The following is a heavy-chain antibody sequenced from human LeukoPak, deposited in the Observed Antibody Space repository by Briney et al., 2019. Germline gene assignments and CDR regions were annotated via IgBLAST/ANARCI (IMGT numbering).Heavy chain of an antibody. CDR3: ARDTGWRNWNYEDY. V-gene: IGHV4-30-4*01. CDR2: IYYSGST. Sequence: PSETLSLTCTVSGGSISSGDYYWSWIRQPPGKGLEWIGYIYYSGSTYYNPSLKSRVTISVDTSKNQFSLKLSSVTAADTAVYYCARDTGWRNWNYEDYWGQGTLVTVSS. D-gene: IGHD1-7*01. J-gene: IGHJ4*02. CDR1: GGSISSGDYY.